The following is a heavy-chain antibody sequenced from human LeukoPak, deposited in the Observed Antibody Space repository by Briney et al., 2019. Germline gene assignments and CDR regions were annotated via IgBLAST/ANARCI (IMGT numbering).Heavy chain of an antibody. CDR1: GFTFSSYG. D-gene: IGHD1-1*01. CDR3: ARELISTTWRGNRSYFDL. J-gene: IGHJ2*01. CDR2: IWYDGSNK. Sequence: GGSLRLSCAASGFTFSSYGMHWVRQAPGKGLEWVVVIWYDGSNKYYADSVRGRFTISRDNSKNTLYLQMNSLRAEDTAVYYCARELISTTWRGNRSYFDLWGRGTLVTVSS. V-gene: IGHV3-33*01.